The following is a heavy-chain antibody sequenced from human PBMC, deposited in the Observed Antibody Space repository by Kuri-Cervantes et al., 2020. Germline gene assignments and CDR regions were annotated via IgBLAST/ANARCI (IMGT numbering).Heavy chain of an antibody. CDR3: ARVTMVDYYFDY. CDR1: GGSFSGYY. D-gene: IGHD3-10*01. Sequence: GSLRLSCAVYGGSFSGYYWSWIRQPPGKGLEWIGEINHSGSTNYNPSLKSRVTISVDTSKNQFSLKLSSVTAADTAVYFCARVTMVDYYFDYWGQGTLVTVSS. J-gene: IGHJ4*02. CDR2: INHSGST. V-gene: IGHV4-34*01.